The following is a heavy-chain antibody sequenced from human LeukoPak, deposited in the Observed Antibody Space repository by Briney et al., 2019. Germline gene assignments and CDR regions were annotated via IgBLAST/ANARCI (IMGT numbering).Heavy chain of an antibody. Sequence: GGSLRLSCAASGFTFSSYAMSWVRQAPGKGLEWVSAISGSGGSTYYADSVKGRFTISRDNSKDTLYLQMNSLRAEDTAVYYCAKDHCSSTSCYYMDVWGKGTTVTVSS. CDR1: GFTFSSYA. CDR3: AKDHCSSTSCYYMDV. D-gene: IGHD2-2*01. V-gene: IGHV3-23*01. J-gene: IGHJ6*03. CDR2: ISGSGGST.